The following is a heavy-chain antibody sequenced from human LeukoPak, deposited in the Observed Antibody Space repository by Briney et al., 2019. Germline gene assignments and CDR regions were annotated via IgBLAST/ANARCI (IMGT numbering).Heavy chain of an antibody. V-gene: IGHV1-69*04. Sequence: GASVKVSCKASGGTFSSYAISWVRQAAGQGLEWMGRIIPILGIANYAQKFQGRVTITADKSTSTAYMELSSLRSEDTAVYYCAREETYYYGSGSWGQGTLVTVSS. D-gene: IGHD3-10*01. CDR1: GGTFSSYA. CDR3: AREETYYYGSGS. J-gene: IGHJ4*02. CDR2: IIPILGIA.